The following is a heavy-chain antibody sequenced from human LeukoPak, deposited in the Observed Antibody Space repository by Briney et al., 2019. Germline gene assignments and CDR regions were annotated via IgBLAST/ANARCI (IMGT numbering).Heavy chain of an antibody. Sequence: GGSLRLSCAASGFTFSSYSMNWVRQAPGKGLEWVSYISSSSSTIYYADSVKGRFTISRDNAKNSLYLQMNSLRAEDTAVYYCARDRTYYDYVWGSYRYTHPFDYWGQGTLVTVSS. J-gene: IGHJ4*02. CDR2: ISSSSSTI. CDR1: GFTFSSYS. CDR3: ARDRTYYDYVWGSYRYTHPFDY. V-gene: IGHV3-48*01. D-gene: IGHD3-16*02.